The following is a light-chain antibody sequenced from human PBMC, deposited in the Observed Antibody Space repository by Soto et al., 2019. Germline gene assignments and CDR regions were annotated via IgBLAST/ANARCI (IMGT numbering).Light chain of an antibody. CDR3: SSYTSTGTPV. CDR1: STDVGGYNF. Sequence: QSVLTQPASVSGSLGQSTTMSCTGTSTDVGGYNFVSWYQQHPDKAPKLLIYEVTNRPSGVSNRFSGSKSGNTASLTISGLQAEDEADYYCSSYTSTGTPVFGTGTKVTV. J-gene: IGLJ1*01. CDR2: EVT. V-gene: IGLV2-14*01.